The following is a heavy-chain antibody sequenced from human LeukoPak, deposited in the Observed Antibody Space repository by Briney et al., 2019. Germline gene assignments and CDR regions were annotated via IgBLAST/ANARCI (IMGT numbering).Heavy chain of an antibody. V-gene: IGHV3-33*01. Sequence: PGRSLRLSCAAPGFTFSSYGMHWVRQAPGKGLEWVAIIWSDGSNKYYADSVKGRFTISRDNSKNTLYLQMNSLRVEDTAVYYCVTDRRGTYSFENWGQGTLVTVSS. J-gene: IGHJ4*02. D-gene: IGHD1-26*01. CDR2: IWSDGSNK. CDR3: VTDRRGTYSFEN. CDR1: GFTFSSYG.